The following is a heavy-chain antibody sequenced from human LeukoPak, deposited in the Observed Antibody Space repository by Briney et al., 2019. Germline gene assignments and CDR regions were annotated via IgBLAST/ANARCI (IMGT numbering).Heavy chain of an antibody. Sequence: GASVKVSCKASGYTFTSYDINRVRQATGQGLEWMGWMNPNSGNTGYAQKFQGRVTMTRNTSISTAYMELSSLRSEDTAAYYCARGLRNYYGSGSGIPGDYWGQGTLVTVSS. CDR3: ARGLRNYYGSGSGIPGDY. J-gene: IGHJ4*02. D-gene: IGHD3-10*01. CDR2: MNPNSGNT. V-gene: IGHV1-8*01. CDR1: GYTFTSYD.